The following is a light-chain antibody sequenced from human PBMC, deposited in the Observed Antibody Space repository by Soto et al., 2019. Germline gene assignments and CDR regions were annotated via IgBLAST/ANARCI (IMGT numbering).Light chain of an antibody. CDR2: DAS. CDR1: QSVSSY. Sequence: EIVLTQSPATLSLSPGERATLSCRASQSVSSYLAWYQQKPCQGPRLLIYDASNRATGIPARFSGSGSETDFTLTISSLEPEDFAVYYCQQGSLFGQGTRLEIK. J-gene: IGKJ5*01. V-gene: IGKV3-11*01. CDR3: QQGSL.